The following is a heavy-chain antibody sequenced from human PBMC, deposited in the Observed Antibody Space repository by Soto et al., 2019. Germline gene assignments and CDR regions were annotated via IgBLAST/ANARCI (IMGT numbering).Heavy chain of an antibody. Sequence: PSETLSLTCTVSGGSISSSSYYWGWIRQPPGKGLEWIGSIYYSGSTYYNPSLKSRVTISVDTSKNQFSLKLSSVTAADTAVYYCARTRRYPNPNHYYYYGMDVWGQGTTVTVSS. CDR2: IYYSGST. D-gene: IGHD6-6*01. CDR1: GGSISSSSYY. J-gene: IGHJ6*02. CDR3: ARTRRYPNPNHYYYYGMDV. V-gene: IGHV4-39*01.